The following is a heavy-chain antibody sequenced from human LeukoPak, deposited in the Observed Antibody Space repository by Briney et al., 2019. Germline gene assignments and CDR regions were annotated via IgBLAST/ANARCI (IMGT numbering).Heavy chain of an antibody. V-gene: IGHV1-18*01. J-gene: IGHJ6*02. CDR1: GYTFTSYG. Sequence: ASVKVSCKSSGYTFTSYGISWVRQAPGQGREWMGWISAYNGNTNYAQKLQGRVAMTTDTSTSTDSLELRRLTAGDTAVYYFARENMRFYGAGSGVMDVWGQGTTVTVSS. D-gene: IGHD3-10*01. CDR3: ARENMRFYGAGSGVMDV. CDR2: ISAYNGNT.